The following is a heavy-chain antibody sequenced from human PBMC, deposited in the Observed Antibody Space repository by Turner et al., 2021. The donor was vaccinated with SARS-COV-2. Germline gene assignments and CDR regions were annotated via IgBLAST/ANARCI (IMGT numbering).Heavy chain of an antibody. Sequence: QLPLQESGPGPVKPSDTLSLACAVSGGSISSSSYYWRWICPPPGKGLEWIGGVYYCGSTYYNPSLKRQVTITVDTSKNQFTLKLSSVTAADTAMDYCASEEALVPSYDYYYYGMDVWGQGTMVTVSS. CDR1: GGSISSSSYY. CDR3: ASEEALVPSYDYYYYGMDV. CDR2: VYYCGST. D-gene: IGHD3-10*01. V-gene: IGHV4-39*01. J-gene: IGHJ6*02.